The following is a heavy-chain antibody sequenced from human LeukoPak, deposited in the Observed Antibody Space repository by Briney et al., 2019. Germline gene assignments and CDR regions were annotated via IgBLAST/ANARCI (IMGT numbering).Heavy chain of an antibody. CDR2: ISGSGGST. D-gene: IGHD3-3*01. CDR1: GFTFSSYA. CDR3: ARAVYNDFWSGYYFDY. J-gene: IGHJ4*02. Sequence: GGSLRLSCAASGFTFSSYAMSWVRQAPGKGLEWVSAISGSGGSTYYIDSVKGRFTISRDNSKNTLYLQMNSLGAEDTAVYYCARAVYNDFWSGYYFDYWGQGTLVTVSS. V-gene: IGHV3-23*01.